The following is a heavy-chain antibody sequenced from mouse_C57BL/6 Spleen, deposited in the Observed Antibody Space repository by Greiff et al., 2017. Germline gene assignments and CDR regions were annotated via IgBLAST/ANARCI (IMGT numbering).Heavy chain of an antibody. J-gene: IGHJ3*01. V-gene: IGHV1-76*01. CDR1: GYTFTDYY. Sequence: VQLQQSGAELVRPGASVKLSCKASGYTFTDYYINWVKQRPGQGLEWIARIYPGSGNTYYNEKFKGKATLTAEKSSSTAYMQLSSLTSEDSAVYFCARGDDGYRFAYWGQGTLVTVSA. CDR2: IYPGSGNT. D-gene: IGHD2-3*01. CDR3: ARGDDGYRFAY.